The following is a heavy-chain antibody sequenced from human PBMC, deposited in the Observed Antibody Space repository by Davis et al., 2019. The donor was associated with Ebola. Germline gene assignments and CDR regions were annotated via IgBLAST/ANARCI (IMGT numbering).Heavy chain of an antibody. V-gene: IGHV1-2*06. CDR1: GYTFIDYY. Sequence: ASVKVSCKASGYTFIDYYIHWLRQAPGQGLEWLGRINSKTGGINYAQKFQGRFTMTRDTSISTAYMELSSLRSEDTAVYYCATGFGVDYWGQGTLVTVSS. J-gene: IGHJ4*02. CDR2: INSKTGGI. CDR3: ATGFGVDY. D-gene: IGHD3-16*01.